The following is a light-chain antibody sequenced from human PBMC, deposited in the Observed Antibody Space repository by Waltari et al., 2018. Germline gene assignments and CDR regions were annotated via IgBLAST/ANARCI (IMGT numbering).Light chain of an antibody. V-gene: IGLV2-14*01. CDR3: SSYTSSSTLFYV. CDR1: SSDVGGYNY. J-gene: IGLJ1*01. Sequence: QSALTQPAPVSGSPGPSITISCTGTSSDVGGYNYVSSYQQHPGKAPKLMIYEVSNRPSGVSNRFSGSKSGNTASLTISGLQAEDEADYYCSSYTSSSTLFYVFGTGTKVTVL. CDR2: EVS.